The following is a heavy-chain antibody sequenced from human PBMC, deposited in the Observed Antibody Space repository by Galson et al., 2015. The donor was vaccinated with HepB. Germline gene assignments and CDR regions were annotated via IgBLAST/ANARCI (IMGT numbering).Heavy chain of an antibody. CDR2: ISHDGTDK. CDR1: GFTFSSYG. J-gene: IGHJ6*02. CDR3: AKVDPPLRFLAWALYGMDV. D-gene: IGHD3-3*01. V-gene: IGHV3-30*18. Sequence: SLRLSCAASGFTFSSYGMHWVRQAPGKGLEWVAVISHDGTDKYYADSVKGRFSISRDNSKKTLFLQMNSLRVEDTSLYFCAKVDPPLRFLAWALYGMDVWGLGTTVIVSS.